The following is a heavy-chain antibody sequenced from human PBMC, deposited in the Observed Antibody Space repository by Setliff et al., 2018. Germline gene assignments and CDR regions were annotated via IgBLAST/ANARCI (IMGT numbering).Heavy chain of an antibody. CDR2: ILYDGSNK. D-gene: IGHD2-8*01. CDR1: GFTFSDYY. V-gene: IGHV3-33*08. CDR3: ARTDGTNLGYFDN. Sequence: GGSLRLSCAASGFTFSDYYMNWIRQAPGKGLEWVAFILYDGSNKYYADSVKGRFTISRDNANHSLHLQMNSLRAEDTAVYYCARTDGTNLGYFDNWGQGTLVTVSS. J-gene: IGHJ4*02.